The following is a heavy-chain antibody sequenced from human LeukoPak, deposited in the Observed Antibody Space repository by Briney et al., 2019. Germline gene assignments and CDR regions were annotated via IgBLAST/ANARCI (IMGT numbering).Heavy chain of an antibody. J-gene: IGHJ4*02. D-gene: IGHD4-4*01. CDR2: INPNSGGT. CDR1: GYTFTGYY. V-gene: IGHV1-2*02. CDR3: ARGYTTEGFDY. Sequence: VASVKVSCKASGYTFTGYYMHWVRQAPGQGLEWMGWINPNSGGTNCAQKFQGRVTVTRDTSISTAYMELSRLRSDDTAVYYCARGYTTEGFDYWGQGTLVTVSS.